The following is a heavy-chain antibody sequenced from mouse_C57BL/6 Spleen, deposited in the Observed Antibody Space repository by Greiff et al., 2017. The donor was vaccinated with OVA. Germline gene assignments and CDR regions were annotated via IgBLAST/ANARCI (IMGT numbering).Heavy chain of an antibody. CDR2: IDPSDSYT. J-gene: IGHJ4*01. CDR1: GYTFTSYW. V-gene: IGHV1-50*01. Sequence: QVQLQQPGAELVKPGASVKLSCKASGYTFTSYWMQWVKQRPGQGLEWIGEIDPSDSYTNYNQKFKGKATLTVDTSSSTAYMQLSSLTSEDSAVLYCASLPYYGSRYGYYGMDYRGQGTSVTVSS. D-gene: IGHD1-1*01. CDR3: ASLPYYGSRYGYYGMDY.